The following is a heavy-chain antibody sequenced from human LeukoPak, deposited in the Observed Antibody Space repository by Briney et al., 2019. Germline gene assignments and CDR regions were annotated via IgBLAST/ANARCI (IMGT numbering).Heavy chain of an antibody. D-gene: IGHD3-10*01. Sequence: GGSLRLSCAASGFTLSSYEMNWVRQAPGKGLEWVSYISSSGSTIYYADSVEVRFTSSRDNAKKSLYLQMNSLRAEDTAVYYCARDGPSIIRGVIRGAVAYYYYYMDVWGKGTTVTISS. V-gene: IGHV3-48*03. CDR3: ARDGPSIIRGVIRGAVAYYYYYMDV. J-gene: IGHJ6*03. CDR2: ISSSGSTI. CDR1: GFTLSSYE.